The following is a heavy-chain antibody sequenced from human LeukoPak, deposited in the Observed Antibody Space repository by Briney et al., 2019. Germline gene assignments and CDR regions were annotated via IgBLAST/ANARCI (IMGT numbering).Heavy chain of an antibody. J-gene: IGHJ6*02. CDR2: IYYSGST. Sequence: SETLSLTCTVSGGSISSGDYYWSWIRQPPGKGLEWIGYIYYSGSTYYNPSLKSRVTISVDTSKNQFSLKLSSVTAADTAVYYCARVTIYPYYYGMDVWGQGTTVTVSS. CDR3: ARVTIYPYYYGMDV. CDR1: GGSISSGDYY. V-gene: IGHV4-30-4*02. D-gene: IGHD3-3*01.